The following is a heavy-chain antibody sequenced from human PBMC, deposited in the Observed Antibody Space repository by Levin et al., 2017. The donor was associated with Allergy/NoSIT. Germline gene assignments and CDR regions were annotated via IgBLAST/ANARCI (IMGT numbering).Heavy chain of an antibody. D-gene: IGHD3-16*01. CDR2: IWYDGSNK. Sequence: PGGSLRLSCAASGFTFSSYGMHWVRQAPGKGLEWVAVIWYDGSNKYYADSVKGRFTISRDNSKNTLYLQMNSLRAEDTAVYYCAREGGLGELDYWGQGTLVTVSS. J-gene: IGHJ4*02. CDR3: AREGGLGELDY. CDR1: GFTFSSYG. V-gene: IGHV3-33*01.